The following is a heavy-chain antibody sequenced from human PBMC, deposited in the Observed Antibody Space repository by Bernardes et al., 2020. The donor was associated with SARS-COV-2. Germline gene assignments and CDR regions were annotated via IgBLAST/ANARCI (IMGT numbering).Heavy chain of an antibody. CDR2: ISYDGSNK. CDR1: GFTFSSYG. D-gene: IGHD3-3*01. J-gene: IGHJ6*02. V-gene: IGHV3-30*18. Sequence: LRLSCAASGFTFSSYGMHWVRQAPGKGLEWVAVISYDGSNKYYADSVKGRFTISRDNSKNTLYLQMNSLRAEDTAVYYCAKDRKYYDFWSGYFLSDDTYYYYYGMDVWGQGTTVTVSS. CDR3: AKDRKYYDFWSGYFLSDDTYYYYYGMDV.